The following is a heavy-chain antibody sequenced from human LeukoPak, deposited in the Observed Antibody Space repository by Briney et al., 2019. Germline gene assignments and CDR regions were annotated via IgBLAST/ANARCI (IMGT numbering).Heavy chain of an antibody. D-gene: IGHD2-2*02. Sequence: SETLSLTCTVSGYSISSGYYWGWIRQPPGKGLEWIGSIYHSGSTYYNPSLKSRVTISVDTSKNQFSLKLSSVTAADTAVYYCARADPLGYCSSTSCYTTGNFDYWGQGTLVTVSS. CDR3: ARADPLGYCSSTSCYTTGNFDY. V-gene: IGHV4-38-2*02. CDR2: IYHSGST. CDR1: GYSISSGYY. J-gene: IGHJ4*02.